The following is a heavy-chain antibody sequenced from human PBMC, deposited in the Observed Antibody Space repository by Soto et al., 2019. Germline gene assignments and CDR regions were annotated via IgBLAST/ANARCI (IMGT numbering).Heavy chain of an antibody. Sequence: QITLEESGPTLLKPTQTLTLTCTFSGFTLNTSGVRVDWIRQPPGKALERLALIYWDGDRRYSPSLKSRLTITKDTSNTQVVLSLTNMDPADTATYYCVHAIKGSGSYYKGYFFDSWGQGTLVTVSS. D-gene: IGHD3-10*01. V-gene: IGHV2-5*02. CDR3: VHAIKGSGSYYKGYFFDS. J-gene: IGHJ4*02. CDR1: GFTLNTSGVR. CDR2: IYWDGDR.